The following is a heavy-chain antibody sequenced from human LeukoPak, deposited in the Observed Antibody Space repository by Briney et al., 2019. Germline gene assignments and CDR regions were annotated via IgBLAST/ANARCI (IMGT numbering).Heavy chain of an antibody. CDR2: INHSGST. D-gene: IGHD3-10*01. J-gene: IGHJ4*02. V-gene: IGHV4-34*01. Sequence: SETLSLTCAVYGGSFSGYYWSWIRQPPGKGLEWIGEINHSGSTNYNPSLKSRVTISVDTSKNQFSLKLSSVTAADTAVYYCARMGVGSGSYYFPFDYWGQGTLATVSS. CDR3: ARMGVGSGSYYFPFDY. CDR1: GGSFSGYY.